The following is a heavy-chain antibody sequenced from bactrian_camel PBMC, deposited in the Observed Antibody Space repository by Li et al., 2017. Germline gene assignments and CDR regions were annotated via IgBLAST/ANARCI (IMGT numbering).Heavy chain of an antibody. CDR2: SGGGTTNHE. V-gene: IGHV3S1*01. CDR1: GFTFSNYW. D-gene: IGHD6*01. J-gene: IGHJ4*01. CDR3: AQRGGWYQYNY. Sequence: HVQLVESGGGLVRPGGSLRLSCAASGFTFSNYWMIWVRQAPGKGLEWVSGGGTTNHENYAHSVKGRFTISRDNAKNTLYLQLNSLKTEDTAMYYCAQRGGWYQYNYWGQGTQVTVS.